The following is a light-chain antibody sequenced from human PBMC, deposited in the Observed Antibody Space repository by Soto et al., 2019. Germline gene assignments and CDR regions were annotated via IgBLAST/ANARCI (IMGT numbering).Light chain of an antibody. Sequence: DIQMTQSPSSLSASVGDRVTITCRASQSISSYLNWYQQKPGKAPKLLIYAASSLQSGVPSRFSGSGSGTEFTLTISSLQPEDFATYYCQQCYSTPLTFGQGTKVEIK. CDR1: QSISSY. CDR3: QQCYSTPLT. J-gene: IGKJ1*01. V-gene: IGKV1-39*01. CDR2: AAS.